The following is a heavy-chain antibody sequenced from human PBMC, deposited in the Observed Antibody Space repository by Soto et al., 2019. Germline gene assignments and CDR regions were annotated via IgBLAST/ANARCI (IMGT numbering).Heavy chain of an antibody. CDR1: GGTFSSYA. CDR2: IIPIFGTA. CDR3: ARCYYYDSSGYLYYYYGMDV. J-gene: IGHJ6*02. V-gene: IGHV1-69*12. D-gene: IGHD3-22*01. Sequence: QVQLVQSGAEVKKPGSSVKVSCKASGGTFSSYAISWVRQAPGQGLEWMGGIIPIFGTANYAQKFQGRVTITADESTSTAYMQLSSLRSEDTAVYYCARCYYYDSSGYLYYYYGMDVWGQGTTVTVSS.